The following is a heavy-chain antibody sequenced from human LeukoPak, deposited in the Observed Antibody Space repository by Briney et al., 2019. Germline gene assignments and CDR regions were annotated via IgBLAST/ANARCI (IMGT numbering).Heavy chain of an antibody. CDR3: TRGPDSSGYYSTSAEYFQH. D-gene: IGHD3-22*01. CDR2: IRSKAYGGTT. V-gene: IGHV3-49*03. J-gene: IGHJ1*01. Sequence: PGGSLRLSCAASGFRFSDYYMSWIRQAPGKGLEWVGFIRSKAYGGTTEYAASVKGRFTISRDDSKSIAYLQMNSLKTEDTAVYYCTRGPDSSGYYSTSAEYFQHWGQGTLVTVSS. CDR1: GFRFSDYY.